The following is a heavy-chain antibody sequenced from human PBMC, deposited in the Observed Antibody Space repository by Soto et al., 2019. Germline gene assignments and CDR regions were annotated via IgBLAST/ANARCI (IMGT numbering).Heavy chain of an antibody. CDR2: ISSSSSYI. J-gene: IGHJ4*02. CDR1: GFTFSSYS. D-gene: IGHD3-22*01. Sequence: EVQLVESGGGLVKPGGSLRLSCAASGFTFSSYSMNWVRQAPGKGLEWVSSISSSSSYIYYADSVKGRFTISRDNAKNSLYLQMNSLRAEDTAVDYCARDYYDSSGYYYGNFDYWGQGTLVTVSS. V-gene: IGHV3-21*01. CDR3: ARDYYDSSGYYYGNFDY.